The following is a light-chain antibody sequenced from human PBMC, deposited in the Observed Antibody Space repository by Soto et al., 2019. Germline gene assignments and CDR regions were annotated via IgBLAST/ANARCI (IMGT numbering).Light chain of an antibody. J-gene: IGLJ1*01. Sequence: VLTHPPSASGTPGQRVTISCSGSSSNIGSNFVYWYQQLPGTAPTLLIYRNNQRPSGVPDRFSGSKSGTSASLAISGLRSEDDADYYCAAWDDSLSAHVFGTGTKVTVL. CDR3: AAWDDSLSAHV. V-gene: IGLV1-47*01. CDR1: SSNIGSNF. CDR2: RNN.